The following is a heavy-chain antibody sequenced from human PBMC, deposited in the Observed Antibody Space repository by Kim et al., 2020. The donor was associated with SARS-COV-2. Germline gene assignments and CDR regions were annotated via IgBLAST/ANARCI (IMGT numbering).Heavy chain of an antibody. Sequence: GGSLRLSCAASGFTFSSYRMGWVRQAPEKGLEWVANIKYDGSEKNYVDSVKGRFTISRDNAKNSLYLQMNSLRAEDTAVYYCARAPRGANPEGYWGQGTLVTVSS. CDR3: ARAPRGANPEGY. V-gene: IGHV3-7*01. CDR2: IKYDGSEK. CDR1: GFTFSSYR. J-gene: IGHJ4*02. D-gene: IGHD1-26*01.